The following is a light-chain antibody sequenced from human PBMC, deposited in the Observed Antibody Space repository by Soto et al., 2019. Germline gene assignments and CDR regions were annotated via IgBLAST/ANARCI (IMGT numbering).Light chain of an antibody. CDR2: AAS. J-gene: IGKJ1*01. CDR1: QTIMTY. CDR3: QQSYNSPQT. V-gene: IGKV1-39*01. Sequence: DIQMTQSPSSLSASVGDEVTITCRASQTIMTYLNWYQLKPGKPPRLLIYAASSLQSGVPSRFSGSGSGTDFTLTISSLQPEDFAPYFCQQSYNSPQTFGRGTKVEI.